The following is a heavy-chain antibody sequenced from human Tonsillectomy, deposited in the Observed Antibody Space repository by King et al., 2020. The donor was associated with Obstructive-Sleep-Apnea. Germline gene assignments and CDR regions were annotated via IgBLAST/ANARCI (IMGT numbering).Heavy chain of an antibody. J-gene: IGHJ4*02. Sequence: VQLVESGGGLVQPGGSLRLSCAASGFSFSNYAMSWVRQAPGKGLEWVSAINTGGGTTYYSDSAKGRFTTSRDNSKNTLYLQMNSLRAEDTAVYYCAKRVDTAMVFDYWGQGTLVTVSS. CDR1: GFSFSNYA. CDR2: INTGGGTT. D-gene: IGHD5-18*01. CDR3: AKRVDTAMVFDY. V-gene: IGHV3-23*04.